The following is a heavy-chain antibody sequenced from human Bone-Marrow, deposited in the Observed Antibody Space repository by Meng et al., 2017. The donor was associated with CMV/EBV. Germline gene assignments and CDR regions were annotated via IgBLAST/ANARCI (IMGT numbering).Heavy chain of an antibody. Sequence: GGSLRLSCKGSGYSFTSYWIGWVRQMPGKGLEWMGIIYPGDSDTRYSPSFQGQVTISADKSISTAYLQWSSLKASDTAMYYCARDPIVYSGYEVIGDYWGQGTLVTVSS. J-gene: IGHJ4*02. CDR3: ARDPIVYSGYEVIGDY. D-gene: IGHD5-12*01. CDR2: IYPGDSDT. CDR1: GYSFTSYW. V-gene: IGHV5-51*01.